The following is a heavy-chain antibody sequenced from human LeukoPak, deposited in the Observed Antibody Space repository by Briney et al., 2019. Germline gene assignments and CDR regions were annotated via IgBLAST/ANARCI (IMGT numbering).Heavy chain of an antibody. Sequence: SETLSLTCTVSGGSITSYYWSWIRQPPGKGLEWSGHIYYSGGINYNPYPTSRATRSADTSKNQLSLKLSSMTAADTAVYYGERGVGRVVPAASGFDYWGQGTLVTISS. CDR1: GGSITSYY. CDR2: IYYSGGI. CDR3: ERGVGRVVPAASGFDY. J-gene: IGHJ4*02. V-gene: IGHV4-59*12. D-gene: IGHD2-2*01.